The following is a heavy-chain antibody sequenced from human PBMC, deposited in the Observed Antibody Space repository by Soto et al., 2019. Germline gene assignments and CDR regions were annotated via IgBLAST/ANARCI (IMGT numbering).Heavy chain of an antibody. CDR2: ISWNSGTI. CDR1: GFSCDDYA. V-gene: IGHV3-9*01. CDR3: AKSTGGTANGMGD. Sequence: EVQVVESGGGLVQPGRSLRLSCAASGFSCDDYAMHWVRQATGKGLEWVSGISWNSGTIGYADSVKGRFTISRDNAKNSLYLQMNSLTAEDTALYYCAKSTGGTANGMGDWGQGTTVTVSS. J-gene: IGHJ6*02. D-gene: IGHD2-8*02.